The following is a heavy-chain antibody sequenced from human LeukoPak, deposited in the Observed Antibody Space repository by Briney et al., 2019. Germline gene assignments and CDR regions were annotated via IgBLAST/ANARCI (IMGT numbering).Heavy chain of an antibody. D-gene: IGHD1-26*01. V-gene: IGHV1-46*01. CDR3: VRGSRVDYFHY. CDR2: INPSGGST. J-gene: IGHJ4*02. Sequence: GASVKVSCKASGYTFTSYYMHWVRQAPGQGREWVGIINPSGGSTSYAQKFQGRVTSTRNTSISAAYMELSSLRSEDTAVYYCVRGSRVDYFHYWGQGTRVTVSS. CDR1: GYTFTSYY.